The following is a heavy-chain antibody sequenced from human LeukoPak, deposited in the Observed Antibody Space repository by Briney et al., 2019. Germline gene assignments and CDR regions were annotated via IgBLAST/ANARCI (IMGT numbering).Heavy chain of an antibody. J-gene: IGHJ4*02. CDR1: GFTFSSYA. CDR3: AKDRKAVAGSIYFDF. V-gene: IGHV3-23*01. CDR2: ISGSGGST. D-gene: IGHD6-19*01. Sequence: GGSLRLSCAASGFTFSSYAMSWVRQAPGKGQEWVSAISGSGGSTYYADSVKGRFTISRDNSKNTLYPQMHSLITEDAAVYYCAKDRKAVAGSIYFDFGGQGTLVSVFS.